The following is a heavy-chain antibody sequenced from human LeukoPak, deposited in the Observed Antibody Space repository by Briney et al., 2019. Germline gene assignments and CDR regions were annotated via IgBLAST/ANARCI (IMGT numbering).Heavy chain of an antibody. CDR1: GFTFSNSA. CDR3: VKDGGMGDAFDI. Sequence: GGSLRLSCAVSGFTFSNSAMSWVRQAPGKGLEYVSAISSSGGNTYYADSLKGRFTISRDNSKNTLCLQMSSLRAEDTALYYCVKDGGMGDAFDIWGQGTMVTVSS. J-gene: IGHJ3*02. V-gene: IGHV3-64D*09. CDR2: ISSSGGNT. D-gene: IGHD6-13*01.